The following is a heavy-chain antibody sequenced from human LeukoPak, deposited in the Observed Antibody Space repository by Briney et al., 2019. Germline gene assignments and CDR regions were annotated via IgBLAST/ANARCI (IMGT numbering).Heavy chain of an antibody. Sequence: GGSLRLSCAASGFTFSSYWMHWVRQAPGKGLVWVSRINSDGSSTSYADSVKGRFTISRDNAKNTLYLQMNSLRAEDTAVYYCRMVRGVTAYMDVWGKGTTVTISS. CDR2: INSDGSST. CDR3: RMVRGVTAYMDV. CDR1: GFTFSSYW. D-gene: IGHD3-10*01. V-gene: IGHV3-74*01. J-gene: IGHJ6*03.